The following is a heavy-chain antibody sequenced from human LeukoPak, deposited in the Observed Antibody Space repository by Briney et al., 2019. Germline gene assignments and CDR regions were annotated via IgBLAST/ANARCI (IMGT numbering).Heavy chain of an antibody. CDR3: ARESRVRRKYYFDY. V-gene: IGHV3-66*01. Sequence: GGSLRLSCAASGFTVSSNYMSWVRQAPGKGLEWVSVIYSGGSTYYADSVKGRFTISRDNSKNTLYLQMDSLRAEDTAVYYCARESRVRRKYYFDYWGQRTLVTVSS. CDR2: IYSGGST. J-gene: IGHJ4*02. CDR1: GFTVSSNY.